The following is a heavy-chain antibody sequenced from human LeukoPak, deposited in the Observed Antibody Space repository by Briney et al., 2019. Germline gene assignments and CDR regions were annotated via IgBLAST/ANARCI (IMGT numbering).Heavy chain of an antibody. CDR2: ISFDGKNK. D-gene: IGHD5-18*01. J-gene: IGHJ5*02. Sequence: GGSLRLSCAASGFTFNSYGMHWVRQAPGKGLEWVAVISFDGKNKYYGDSVKGRFTISRDNSENIVYLQMNSLRAEDTAVYYCTREFQRFSYGYHWGQGTLVTVSS. CDR3: TREFQRFSYGYH. CDR1: GFTFNSYG. V-gene: IGHV3-30*03.